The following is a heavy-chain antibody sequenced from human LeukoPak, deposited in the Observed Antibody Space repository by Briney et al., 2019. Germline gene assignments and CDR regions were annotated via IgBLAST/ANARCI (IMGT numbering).Heavy chain of an antibody. CDR2: ISYDGSNQ. V-gene: IGHV3-30-3*01. D-gene: IGHD2-21*02. CDR1: GFTLSSYA. CDR3: VHACGGDCSVFDY. Sequence: GGSLRLSCAASGFTLSSYAMHWVRQAPGKGLEWVAVISYDGSNQYYADSVKGRFTISRDNSKNTLYLQMNSLRAEDTAVYYCVHACGGDCSVFDYWGQGTLVTVSS. J-gene: IGHJ4*02.